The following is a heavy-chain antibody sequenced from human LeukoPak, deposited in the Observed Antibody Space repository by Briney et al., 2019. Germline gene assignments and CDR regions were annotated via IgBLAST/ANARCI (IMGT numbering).Heavy chain of an antibody. Sequence: PGGSLRLSCAASGFTFSSYAMSWVRQAPGKGLEWVSAISSSGGSTYYADSVRGRFTISRDNSQNTLYLQMNSLRAEDTAMYYCAKGMRHCDSTSCYSFHPPDYWGQGTLVTVSS. V-gene: IGHV3-23*01. CDR3: AKGMRHCDSTSCYSFHPPDY. D-gene: IGHD2-2*02. J-gene: IGHJ4*02. CDR2: ISSSGGST. CDR1: GFTFSSYA.